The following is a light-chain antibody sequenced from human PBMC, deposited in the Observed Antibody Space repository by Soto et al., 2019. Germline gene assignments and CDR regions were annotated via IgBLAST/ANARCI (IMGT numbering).Light chain of an antibody. V-gene: IGKV3-15*01. CDR3: QQYTNWPPWT. Sequence: IVMTQSPATLSLSPGERATLSCRASQSVSSNLAWYQRRPGQAPRLLIYGASTRATGIPARFSGSGSGTEFTLTISSLQPEDFEVYYCQQYTNWPPWTFGRGTKVEIK. J-gene: IGKJ1*01. CDR1: QSVSSN. CDR2: GAS.